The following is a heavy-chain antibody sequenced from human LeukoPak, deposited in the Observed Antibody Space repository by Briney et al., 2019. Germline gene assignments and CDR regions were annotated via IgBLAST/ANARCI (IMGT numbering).Heavy chain of an antibody. CDR3: ARDQLGAVLYFDY. CDR2: IYTSGST. D-gene: IGHD1-1*01. J-gene: IGHJ4*02. CDR1: GGSISSGSYY. V-gene: IGHV4-61*02. Sequence: SETLSLTCTVSGGSISSGSYYWSWIRQPAGKGLEWIGRIYTSGSTNYNPSLKSRVTISVDTSKNQFSLKLSSVTAADTAVYYCARDQLGAVLYFDYWGQGTLVTVSS.